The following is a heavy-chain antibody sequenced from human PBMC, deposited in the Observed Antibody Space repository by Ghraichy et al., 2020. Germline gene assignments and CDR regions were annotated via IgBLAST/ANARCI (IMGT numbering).Heavy chain of an antibody. CDR1: GFTFSSYS. V-gene: IGHV3-48*01. CDR3: ARGKDVGVVIIHPDAFDI. J-gene: IGHJ3*02. CDR2: ISSSSSTI. Sequence: GGSLRLSCAASGFTFSSYSMNWVRQAPGKGLEWVSYISSSSSTIYYADSVKGRFTISRDNAKNSLYLQMNSLRAEDTAVYYCARGKDVGVVIIHPDAFDIWGQGTMVTVSS. D-gene: IGHD3-3*01.